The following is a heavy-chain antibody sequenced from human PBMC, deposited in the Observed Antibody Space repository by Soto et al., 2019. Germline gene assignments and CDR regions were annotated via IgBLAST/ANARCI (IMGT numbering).Heavy chain of an antibody. CDR3: ARAHYGDYGYGMDV. CDR2: IYHSGST. J-gene: IGHJ6*02. D-gene: IGHD4-17*01. Sequence: QLQLQESGSGLVKPSQTLSLTCAVSGGSISSGGYSWSWIRQPPGKGLEWIGYIYHSGSTYYNPSLNRRVTISVDRSKNQFSLKLSYVTAADTAVYYCARAHYGDYGYGMDVWGPVTTVTVSS. CDR1: GGSISSGGYS. V-gene: IGHV4-30-2*01.